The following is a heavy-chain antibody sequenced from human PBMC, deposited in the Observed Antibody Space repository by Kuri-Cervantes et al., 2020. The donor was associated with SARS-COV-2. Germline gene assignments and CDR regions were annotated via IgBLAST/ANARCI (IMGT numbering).Heavy chain of an antibody. D-gene: IGHD2-2*01. CDR2: IYYSGST. V-gene: IGHV4-39*01. CDR3: ARHMPHIVVVPAAIYY. J-gene: IGHJ4*02. Sequence: SETLSLTCTVSGGSISSSSYYWGWIRQPPGKGLEWIGSIYYSGSTYYNPSLKSRVTISVDTSKNQFSLKLSSVTAAGTAVYYCARHMPHIVVVPAAIYYWGQGTLVTVSS. CDR1: GGSISSSSYY.